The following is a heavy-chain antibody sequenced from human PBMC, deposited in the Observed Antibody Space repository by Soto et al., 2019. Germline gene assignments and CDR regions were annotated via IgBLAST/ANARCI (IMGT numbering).Heavy chain of an antibody. D-gene: IGHD3-10*01. CDR1: GYTFTGYF. CDR3: ASVIRGAYYNSPLDT. V-gene: IGHV1-2*02. CDR2: INPYSGGA. Sequence: ASVKVSCKASGYTFTGYFMHWVRQAPGQGLEWMGWINPYSGGADYAQSFQGRVTMTRETSISTVYMELSRLRFDDTAVYYCASVIRGAYYNSPLDTCGQGTLVTVYS. J-gene: IGHJ5*02.